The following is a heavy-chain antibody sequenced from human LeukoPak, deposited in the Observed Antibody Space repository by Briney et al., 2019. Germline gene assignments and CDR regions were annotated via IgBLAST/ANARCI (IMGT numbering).Heavy chain of an antibody. V-gene: IGHV4-59*12. J-gene: IGHJ5*02. CDR3: ARRPWYYYDSSGYYSIRDPNWFDP. CDR1: GGSISSYY. Sequence: SSETLSLTCTVSGGSISSYYWSWIRQPPGKGLEWIGYIYYSGSTNYNPSLKSRVTISVDTSKNQFSLKLSSVTAADTAVYYCARRPWYYYDSSGYYSIRDPNWFDPWGQGTLVTVSS. CDR2: IYYSGST. D-gene: IGHD3-22*01.